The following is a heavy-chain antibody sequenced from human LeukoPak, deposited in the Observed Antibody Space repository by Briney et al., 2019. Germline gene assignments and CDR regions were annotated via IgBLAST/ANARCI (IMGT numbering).Heavy chain of an antibody. CDR3: ARGPLRFLEWLLVYFDY. CDR1: GGTFSSYA. CDR2: IIPIFGTA. Sequence: ASVKVSCKASGGTFSSYAISWVRQAPGQGLEWMGGIIPIFGTANYAQKFQGRVTITADESTSTAYMELSSLRSEDTAVYYCARGPLRFLEWLLVYFDYWGQGTLVTVSS. D-gene: IGHD3-3*01. V-gene: IGHV1-69*13. J-gene: IGHJ4*02.